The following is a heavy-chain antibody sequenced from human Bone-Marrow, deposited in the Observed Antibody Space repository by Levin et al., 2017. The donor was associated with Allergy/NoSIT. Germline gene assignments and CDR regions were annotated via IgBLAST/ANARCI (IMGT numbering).Heavy chain of an antibody. J-gene: IGHJ3*01. CDR1: GFRFSIFA. Sequence: LSLTCAASGFRFSIFAMHWVRQAPGKRLEWVAVIWFDGSEKYYADSMKGRITISRDNSKNTLYLQMKSLRVEDTAVYYCVRGEGDYVGDTFSLWGQGTMVTVSS. CDR2: IWFDGSEK. CDR3: VRGEGDYVGDTFSL. V-gene: IGHV3-33*01. D-gene: IGHD4-17*01.